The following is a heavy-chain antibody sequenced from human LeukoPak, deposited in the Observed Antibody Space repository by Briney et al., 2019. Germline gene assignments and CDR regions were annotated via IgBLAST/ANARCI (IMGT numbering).Heavy chain of an antibody. J-gene: IGHJ3*02. V-gene: IGHV4-59*01. CDR2: IYYSGST. CDR1: GGSISSYY. Sequence: PSETLSLTCTVSGGSISSYYWSWIRQPPGKGLEWIGYIYYSGSTNYNPSLKSRVTTSVDTSKNQFSLKLGSVTAADTAVYYCARDYPYFDIWGQGTMVTVSS. CDR3: ARDYPYFDI.